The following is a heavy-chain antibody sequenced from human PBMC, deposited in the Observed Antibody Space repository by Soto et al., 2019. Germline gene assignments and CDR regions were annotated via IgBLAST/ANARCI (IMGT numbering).Heavy chain of an antibody. V-gene: IGHV3-21*01. CDR3: ARDPWAGDSSDY. Sequence: SLRLSCAASGFTFSAYQMNWFRQAPGKGLEWVSSINGGSTSTHYADSVTGRFTISRDNAENALYLQMNSLRVDDTAVYYCARDPWAGDSSDYWGQGIWVTVSS. CDR1: GFTFSAYQ. CDR2: INGGSTST. J-gene: IGHJ4*02. D-gene: IGHD1-26*01.